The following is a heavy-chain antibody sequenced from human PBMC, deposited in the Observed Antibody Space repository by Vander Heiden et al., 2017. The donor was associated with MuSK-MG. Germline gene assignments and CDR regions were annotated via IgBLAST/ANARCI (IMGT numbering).Heavy chain of an antibody. Sequence: QVQPQESGPGLVKPSQTLSLTRTVPGDSIGSGGYYWSWMRQHPGKGLEWLGYIHYSGSTYYNQSLKSRLTISVDTSKNQFSLKLSSVTAADTAVYYCARSVQFGVVTLFYFDDWGQGTLVTVSS. CDR3: ARSVQFGVVTLFYFDD. V-gene: IGHV4-31*03. CDR1: GDSIGSGGYY. D-gene: IGHD3-3*01. CDR2: IHYSGST. J-gene: IGHJ4*02.